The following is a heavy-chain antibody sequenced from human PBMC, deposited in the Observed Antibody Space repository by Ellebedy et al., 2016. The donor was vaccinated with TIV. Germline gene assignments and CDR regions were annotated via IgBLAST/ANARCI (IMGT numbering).Heavy chain of an antibody. Sequence: PGGSLRLSCVASGFSFRNYWMGWVRQAPGKGLEWVANIYQDGSEKYYVDSVEGRFTISRDNAKNSLYLEMKSLRAEDTAVYYCARRGGYGDYAVQVNNWFDSWGQGTPVTVSP. CDR2: IYQDGSEK. J-gene: IGHJ5*01. V-gene: IGHV3-7*01. CDR1: GFSFRNYW. D-gene: IGHD4-17*01. CDR3: ARRGGYGDYAVQVNNWFDS.